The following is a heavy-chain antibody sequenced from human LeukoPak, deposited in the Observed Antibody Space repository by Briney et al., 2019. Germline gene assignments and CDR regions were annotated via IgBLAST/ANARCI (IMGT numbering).Heavy chain of an antibody. CDR2: INREGNEK. J-gene: IGHJ4*02. CDR1: GFAFSDYW. CDR3: ARVGTWELQRVFDF. V-gene: IGHV3-7*01. Sequence: GGPLRLSCATFGFAFSDYWMTWGRQVPGKGLEWVANINREGNEKYYVDSVKGRFTISRDNAKNSVDLQMDSLRVEDTAVYYCARVGTWELQRVFDFWGQGTLVTVSS. D-gene: IGHD1-26*01.